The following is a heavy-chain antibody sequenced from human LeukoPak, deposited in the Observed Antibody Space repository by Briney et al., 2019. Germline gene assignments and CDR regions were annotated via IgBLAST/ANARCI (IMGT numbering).Heavy chain of an antibody. CDR2: MNPNSGNT. J-gene: IGHJ6*03. Sequence: ASVKVSCKASGYTFTSYDINWVRQATGQGLEWMGWMNPNSGNTGYAQKFQGRVTMTRNTSISTAYMERSSLRSEDTAVYYCARAHRDYYGSLYYMDVWGKGTTVTVS. D-gene: IGHD3-10*01. V-gene: IGHV1-8*01. CDR3: ARAHRDYYGSLYYMDV. CDR1: GYTFTSYD.